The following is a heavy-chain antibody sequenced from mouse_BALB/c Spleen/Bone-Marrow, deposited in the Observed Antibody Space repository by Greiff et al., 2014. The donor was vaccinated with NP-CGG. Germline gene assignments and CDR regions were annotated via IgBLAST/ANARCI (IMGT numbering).Heavy chain of an antibody. D-gene: IGHD1-1*01. J-gene: IGHJ4*01. CDR2: IWAGGST. CDR3: ARDYYGSLYAMDY. V-gene: IGHV2-9*02. Sequence: ESGPGLVAPSQSLSITCTVSGFSLTSYGVHWVRQPPGKGLEWLGVIWAGGSTNYNSALMSRLSISKDNSKSQVFLKMNSLRTDDTAMYYCARDYYGSLYAMDYWGQGTSVTVSS. CDR1: GFSLTSYG.